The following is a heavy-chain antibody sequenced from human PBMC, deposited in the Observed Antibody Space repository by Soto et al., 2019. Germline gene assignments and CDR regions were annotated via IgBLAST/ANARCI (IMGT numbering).Heavy chain of an antibody. CDR3: ARVLAANYYYYYGMDV. D-gene: IGHD6-6*01. CDR2: ISSSSSYI. Sequence: EVQLVESGGGLVKPGGSLRLSCAASGFTFSSYSMNWVRQAPGKRLEWVSSISSSSSYIYYADSVKGRFTISRDNAKNSLYLQMNSLRAEDTAVYYCARVLAANYYYYYGMDVWGQGTLVTVSS. CDR1: GFTFSSYS. V-gene: IGHV3-21*01. J-gene: IGHJ6*02.